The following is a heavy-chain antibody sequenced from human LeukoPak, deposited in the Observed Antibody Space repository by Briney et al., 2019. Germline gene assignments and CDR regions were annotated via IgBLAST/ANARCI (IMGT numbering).Heavy chain of an antibody. Sequence: SETLSLTCTVSGGSISSYCWSWIRQPPGKGLEWIGYIYHSGGTSYNPSPKSRVTISVDTSKNQFSLKLISVTPADTAVYYCARTVDTAMVTFDYWGQGTLVTVSS. CDR3: ARTVDTAMVTFDY. V-gene: IGHV4-59*01. D-gene: IGHD5-18*01. CDR2: IYHSGGT. J-gene: IGHJ4*02. CDR1: GGSISSYC.